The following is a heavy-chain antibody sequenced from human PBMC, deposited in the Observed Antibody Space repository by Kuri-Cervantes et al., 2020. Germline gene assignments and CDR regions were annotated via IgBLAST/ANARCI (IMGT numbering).Heavy chain of an antibody. V-gene: IGHV1-8*01. CDR3: AREAGVKVRGVIIPRYFDL. J-gene: IGHJ2*01. CDR2: MNPNSANT. D-gene: IGHD3-10*01. CDR1: GYTFTTYE. Sequence: ASVKVSCKTSGYTFTTYEINWVRQATGQGLEWMGWMNPNSANTGYAQKFQGRVTMTRNTSLSTAYIEVSRLKSEDTAVYYCAREAGVKVRGVIIPRYFDLWGRGTLVTVSS.